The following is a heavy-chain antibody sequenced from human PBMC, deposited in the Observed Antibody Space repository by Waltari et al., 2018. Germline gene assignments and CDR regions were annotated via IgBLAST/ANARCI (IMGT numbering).Heavy chain of an antibody. CDR1: GYTFTNYA. D-gene: IGHD6-25*01. Sequence: QVQLVHSGSELKKPGASVRVSCTASGYTFTNYAMNWVRQAPGQGLEWVGWINTYTGKPTYAQGFTGRFFFSLDTSVSTAYLHINNLKAEDTAVYYCAREGQRPDYWGQGTLVTVSS. J-gene: IGHJ4*02. V-gene: IGHV7-4-1*02. CDR2: INTYTGKP. CDR3: AREGQRPDY.